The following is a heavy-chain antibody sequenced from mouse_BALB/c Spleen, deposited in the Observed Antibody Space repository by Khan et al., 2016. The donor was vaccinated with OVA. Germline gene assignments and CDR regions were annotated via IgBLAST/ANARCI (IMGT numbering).Heavy chain of an antibody. Sequence: QVQLQQSGAELARPGASVKLSCKASGYTFTDYYINWVKQRTGQGLEWIGEISPGSGDTYYNERFKGKAKLTADKSSSTAYMQLSSLTSAASAVYFRARRNYFGYTFAYWGQGTLVTVSA. V-gene: IGHV1-77*01. CDR1: GYTFTDYY. CDR2: ISPGSGDT. CDR3: ARRNYFGYTFAY. D-gene: IGHD1-2*01. J-gene: IGHJ3*01.